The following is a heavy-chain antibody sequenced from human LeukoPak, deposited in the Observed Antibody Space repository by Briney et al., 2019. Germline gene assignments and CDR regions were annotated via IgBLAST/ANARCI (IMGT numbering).Heavy chain of an antibody. CDR1: GYTFTSYG. V-gene: IGHV1-18*01. D-gene: IGHD4-23*01. CDR2: ISAYNGNT. CDR3: ARDDPISTVVTPAVGY. J-gene: IGHJ4*02. Sequence: GASVKVSCKASGYTFTSYGISWVRQAPGQGLEWMGWISAYNGNTNYAQKLQGRVTMTTDTSTSTAYMELRSLRSDDTAVYYRARDDPISTVVTPAVGYWGQGTLVTVSS.